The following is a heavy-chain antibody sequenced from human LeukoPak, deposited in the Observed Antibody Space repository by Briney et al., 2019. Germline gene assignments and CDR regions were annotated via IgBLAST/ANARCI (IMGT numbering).Heavy chain of an antibody. Sequence: ASVKVSCKASGYTFTSYGIRWVRQAPGQGLAWMGWISAYNGNTNYAQKLQGRVTMTTDTSTSTAYMELRSLRSDDTAVYYCARVHVLLWFGEVYYFDYWGQGTLVTVSS. D-gene: IGHD3-10*01. CDR3: ARVHVLLWFGEVYYFDY. CDR2: ISAYNGNT. J-gene: IGHJ4*02. CDR1: GYTFTSYG. V-gene: IGHV1-18*01.